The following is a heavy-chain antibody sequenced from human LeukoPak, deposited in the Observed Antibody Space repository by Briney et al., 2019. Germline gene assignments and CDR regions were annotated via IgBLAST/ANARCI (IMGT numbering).Heavy chain of an antibody. CDR3: AKDLATKYALDY. D-gene: IGHD2-8*01. J-gene: IGHJ4*02. CDR2: ISYEGSTI. V-gene: IGHV3-30*18. Sequence: GRSLRLSCAASGFTFSSNAMHWVRQAPGRGLEWVAFISYEGSTIYYADSVKGRFTISRDNSKNTLSLQIHSLRAEDTAVYYCAKDLATKYALDYWVQGTLVTVSS. CDR1: GFTFSSNA.